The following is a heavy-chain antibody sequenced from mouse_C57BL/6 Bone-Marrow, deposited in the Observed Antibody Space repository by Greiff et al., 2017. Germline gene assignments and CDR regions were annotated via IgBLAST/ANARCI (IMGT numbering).Heavy chain of an antibody. Sequence: QVQLQQSGPGLVQPSQSLSITCTVSGFSLTSYGVHWVRQSPGKGLEWLGVIWRGGSTDYNAAFISRLSISKDNSKSQVFFKMNSLQADDTAIYYCARKGITTVVAPYYYAMDCWGQGTSVTVSS. CDR2: IWRGGST. J-gene: IGHJ4*01. D-gene: IGHD1-1*01. V-gene: IGHV2-2*01. CDR3: ARKGITTVVAPYYYAMDC. CDR1: GFSLTSYG.